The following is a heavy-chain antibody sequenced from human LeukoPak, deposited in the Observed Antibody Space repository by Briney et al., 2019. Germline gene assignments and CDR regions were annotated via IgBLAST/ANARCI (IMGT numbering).Heavy chain of an antibody. CDR1: GFTFSSYA. J-gene: IGHJ4*02. Sequence: GGSLRLSCAASGFTFSSYAMSWVRQAPGKGLGWVSAIGGSGDSTYYADSVKGRFTISRDNSKNTLYLQMNSLRAEDTAVYYCAKQRGIALSARDYWGQGTLVTVPS. CDR2: IGGSGDST. V-gene: IGHV3-23*01. D-gene: IGHD6-19*01. CDR3: AKQRGIALSARDY.